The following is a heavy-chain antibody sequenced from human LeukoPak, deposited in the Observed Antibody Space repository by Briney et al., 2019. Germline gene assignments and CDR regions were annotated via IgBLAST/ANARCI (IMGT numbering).Heavy chain of an antibody. V-gene: IGHV3-23*01. D-gene: IGHD6-19*01. Sequence: GGSLRLSCAASGFTFSSYAMSWVRQAPGKGLEWVSAISGSGGSTYYADSVKGRFTISRDNSKNTLYLQMNSLRAEDTAVYYCAKAAPNSSGWYLGAFDYWGQGTLVTISS. J-gene: IGHJ4*02. CDR2: ISGSGGST. CDR1: GFTFSSYA. CDR3: AKAAPNSSGWYLGAFDY.